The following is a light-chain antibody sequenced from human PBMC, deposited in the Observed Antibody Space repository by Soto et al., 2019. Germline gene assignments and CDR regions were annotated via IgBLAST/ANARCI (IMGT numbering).Light chain of an antibody. Sequence: EIVMTQSPATLSVSPGERATLSCRASQSVSSNLAWYQQKPGQAPRLRIYGASTRATGIPARFSGSGSGTEFPLTISSLQSEDFAVSYCQQYNNWPLTFGGGTKVEIK. J-gene: IGKJ4*01. CDR3: QQYNNWPLT. V-gene: IGKV3-15*01. CDR1: QSVSSN. CDR2: GAS.